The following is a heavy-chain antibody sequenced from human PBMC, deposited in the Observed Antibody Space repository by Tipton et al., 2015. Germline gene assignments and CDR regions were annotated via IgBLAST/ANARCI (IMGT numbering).Heavy chain of an antibody. Sequence: QSGAEVKKPGSSVKVSCKASGGTFNSYGIFWVRQAPGQGLEWMGWMNPNTGNTGYAQTFQGRVTMTRNTSMSTAYMELSSLKSEDTAVYYCARGQKRVWGRRGAYYYYGMDVWGQGTTVTVSS. J-gene: IGHJ6*02. CDR3: ARGQKRVWGRRGAYYYYGMDV. CDR1: GGTFNSYG. CDR2: MNPNTGNT. V-gene: IGHV1-8*01. D-gene: IGHD3-16*01.